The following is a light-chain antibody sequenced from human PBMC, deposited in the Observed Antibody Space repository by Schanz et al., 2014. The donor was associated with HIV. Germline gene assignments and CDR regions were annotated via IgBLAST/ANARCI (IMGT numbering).Light chain of an antibody. CDR1: SSNIGSNT. CDR2: SNN. J-gene: IGLJ1*01. Sequence: QSVLTQPPSASGTPGQRVTISCSGSSSNIGSNTVNWYQQLPGTAPKLLIYSNNQRPSGVPDRFSGSKSGTSASLAISGLQSEDEADYYCQSYDSSLNSYVFGSGTKLTVL. V-gene: IGLV1-44*01. CDR3: QSYDSSLNSYV.